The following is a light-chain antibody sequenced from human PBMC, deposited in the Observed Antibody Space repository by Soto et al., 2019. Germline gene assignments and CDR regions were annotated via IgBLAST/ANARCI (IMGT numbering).Light chain of an antibody. CDR2: AAS. Sequence: IHMTQSPSSLSASVGDKFTITCRASQSVYAFLSWYQQKPGKAPKLLIYAASTLQSGVPSRFSGSGSGTDFTLTISCLQSEDFATYYCQQYYSYPRTFGQGTKVDIK. CDR3: QQYYSYPRT. J-gene: IGKJ1*01. CDR1: QSVYAF. V-gene: IGKV1-8*01.